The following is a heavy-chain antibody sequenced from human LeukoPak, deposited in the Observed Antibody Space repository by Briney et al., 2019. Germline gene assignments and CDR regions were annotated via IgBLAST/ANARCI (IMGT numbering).Heavy chain of an antibody. CDR3: ARGTTDAY. CDR1: GYTFTSYY. J-gene: IGHJ4*02. Sequence: GASVTVSSKASGYTFTSYYIDWVRQAPGQGLEWMGVINPSGGSTRYAQKFQGRVTMTGDPSTRTVYMELSSLTSDDTAVYYCARGTTDAYWGQGTTVTVSS. CDR2: INPSGGST. V-gene: IGHV1-46*01. D-gene: IGHD1-1*01.